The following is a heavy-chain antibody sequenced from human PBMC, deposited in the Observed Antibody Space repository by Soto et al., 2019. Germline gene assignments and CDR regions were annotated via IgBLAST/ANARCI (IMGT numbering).Heavy chain of an antibody. CDR3: AKISTQTSMVTDY. J-gene: IGHJ4*02. V-gene: IGHV3-23*01. CDR2: ISDSGGSP. D-gene: IGHD5-18*01. Sequence: GGSLRLSCAASGFTFSSCAMSWVRQAPGMGLEWVSGISDSGGSPYYADSVKGRFTISRDNSKNTVYLQMNSLRAEDTAVYYCAKISTQTSMVTDYWGQGTLVTVSS. CDR1: GFTFSSCA.